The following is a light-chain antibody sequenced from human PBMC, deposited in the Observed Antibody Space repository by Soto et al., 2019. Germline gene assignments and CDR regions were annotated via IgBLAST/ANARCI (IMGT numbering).Light chain of an antibody. V-gene: IGKV3-20*01. CDR3: QQYGRSLSIT. Sequence: EIVLTQSPGTLSLSPGERVTLSCRASQSVSSSYLAWYQQKPGQAHRLLIYGASSRATGIPDRFSGSGSGTDFTITISRLEPEDFAVYYCQQYGRSLSITFGQGTRLENK. J-gene: IGKJ5*01. CDR1: QSVSSSY. CDR2: GAS.